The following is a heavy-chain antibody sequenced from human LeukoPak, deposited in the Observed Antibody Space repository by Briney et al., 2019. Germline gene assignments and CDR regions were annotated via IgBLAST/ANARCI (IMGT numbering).Heavy chain of an antibody. V-gene: IGHV4-59*01. Sequence: SETLSLTCTVSGGSISSYYWSWIRQPPGKGLEWIGYIYYSGSTNYNPSLKSRVTISVDTSKNQFSLKLSSVTAADTAVYYCARGYRDGYNYYYFQHWGQGTLVTVPS. CDR2: IYYSGST. D-gene: IGHD5-24*01. J-gene: IGHJ1*01. CDR3: ARGYRDGYNYYYFQH. CDR1: GGSISSYY.